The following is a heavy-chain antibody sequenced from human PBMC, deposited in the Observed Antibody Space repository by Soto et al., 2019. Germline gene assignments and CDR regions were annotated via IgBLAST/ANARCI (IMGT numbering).Heavy chain of an antibody. D-gene: IGHD4-17*01. CDR3: ARGGLRWFREHDAVDL. J-gene: IGHJ3*01. CDR1: GGSTDTFY. Sequence: SETLSLTCPVSGGSTDTFYWSWIRQSPGKGLEWIGFVYDSENTDYSPSLKSRVTISLDTSKSQFSLKLASVTPADTAVYYCARGGLRWFREHDAVDLWGQGTLVTVSS. CDR2: VYDSENT. V-gene: IGHV4-59*01.